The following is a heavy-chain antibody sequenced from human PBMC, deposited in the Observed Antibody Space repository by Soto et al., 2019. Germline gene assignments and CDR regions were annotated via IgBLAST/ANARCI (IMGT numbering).Heavy chain of an antibody. V-gene: IGHV3-7*04. D-gene: IGHD2-21*01. Sequence: DVQLVESGGGLVQPGGSLRLSCAAYRFTFSNYWMTWVRQAPGKGLEWVANIKEDGSEKSHVDSVKGRFTISRDNAKNSLYLQMNSWRGEDTAVYYCARAAYSGDGLDVWGQGTTVTVS. J-gene: IGHJ6*02. CDR2: IKEDGSEK. CDR1: RFTFSNYW. CDR3: ARAAYSGDGLDV.